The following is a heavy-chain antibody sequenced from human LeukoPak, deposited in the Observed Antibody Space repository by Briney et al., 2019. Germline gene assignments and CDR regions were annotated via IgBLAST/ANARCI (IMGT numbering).Heavy chain of an antibody. D-gene: IGHD3-22*01. V-gene: IGHV1-24*01. CDR2: FDPEDGGT. CDR1: GYTLTELS. Sequence: ASVKVSCKVSGYTLTELSMHWVRQAPGKGLEWMGGFDPEDGGTIYAQKFQGRVTMTEDTSTDTAYMELSSLRSEDTAVYYCATVPARISSGYYYFDYWGQGTLVTVSS. J-gene: IGHJ4*02. CDR3: ATVPARISSGYYYFDY.